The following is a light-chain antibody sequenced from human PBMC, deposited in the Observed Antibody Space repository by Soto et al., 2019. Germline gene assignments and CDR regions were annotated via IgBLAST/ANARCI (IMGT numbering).Light chain of an antibody. J-gene: IGKJ1*01. V-gene: IGKV1-5*01. Sequence: DIQMTQSPSTLSASVGDRVIITCRASQSISSWLAWYQQRPGKAPKLMXYDVSSLQSGVPSRFSGSGSGTEFTLTISSLQPDDFANYYCQHYKMYSPWTFGQGTKVDIK. CDR2: DVS. CDR1: QSISSW. CDR3: QHYKMYSPWT.